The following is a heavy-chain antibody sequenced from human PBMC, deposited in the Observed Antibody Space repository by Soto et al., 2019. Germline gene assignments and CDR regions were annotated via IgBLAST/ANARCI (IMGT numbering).Heavy chain of an antibody. CDR1: GFTFSSYA. Sequence: GGSLRLSCAASGFTFSSYAMSWVRQAPGKGLEWVSAISGSGGSTYYADSVKGRFTISRDNSKNTLYLQMNSLRAEDTAVYYCAKDDMITFGGVIVKDYYYYMDVWGKGTTVTVSS. CDR2: ISGSGGST. D-gene: IGHD3-16*02. V-gene: IGHV3-23*01. CDR3: AKDDMITFGGVIVKDYYYYMDV. J-gene: IGHJ6*03.